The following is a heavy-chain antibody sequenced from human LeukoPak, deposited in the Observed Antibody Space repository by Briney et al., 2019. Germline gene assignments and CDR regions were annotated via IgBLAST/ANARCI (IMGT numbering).Heavy chain of an antibody. CDR1: GGSISSYY. CDR3: ARFDSSSRGYNWFDP. V-gene: IGHV4-4*09. D-gene: IGHD6-13*01. Sequence: SETLSLTCTVSGGSISSYYWSWLRQPPGKGLEWIGYIYTSGSTNYNPSLKSRVTITVDTSKNQFSLKLSSVTAADTAVYYCARFDSSSRGYNWFDPWGQRTLVTVSS. J-gene: IGHJ5*02. CDR2: IYTSGST.